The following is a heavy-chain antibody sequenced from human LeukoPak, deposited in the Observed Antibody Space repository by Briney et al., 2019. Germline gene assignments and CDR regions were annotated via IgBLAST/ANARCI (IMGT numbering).Heavy chain of an antibody. CDR3: ARGDSGSYFYYYYGMDV. V-gene: IGHV1-2*04. CDR1: GHTFTGYY. D-gene: IGHD1-26*01. J-gene: IGHJ6*02. Sequence: ASVKVSCKASGHTFTGYYMHWVRQAPGQGLEWMGWINPNSGGTNYAQKFQGWVTMTRDTSISTAYMELSRLRSDDTAVYYCARGDSGSYFYYYYGMDVWGQGTTVTVSS. CDR2: INPNSGGT.